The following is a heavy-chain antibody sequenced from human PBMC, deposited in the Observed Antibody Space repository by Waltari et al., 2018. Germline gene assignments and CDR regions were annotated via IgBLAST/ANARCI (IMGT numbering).Heavy chain of an antibody. J-gene: IGHJ6*03. V-gene: IGHV4-59*01. CDR2: IYYSGST. D-gene: IGHD5-12*01. Sequence: QVQLQESGPGLVKPSETLSLTCTVSGGSISSYYWSWIRQPPGKGLEWIGYIYYSGSTNYNPSLKCRVTISVDTSKNQFSLKLSSVTAADTAVYYCARVEDSGYDTIYYYYYMDVWGKGTTVTVSS. CDR3: ARVEDSGYDTIYYYYYMDV. CDR1: GGSISSYY.